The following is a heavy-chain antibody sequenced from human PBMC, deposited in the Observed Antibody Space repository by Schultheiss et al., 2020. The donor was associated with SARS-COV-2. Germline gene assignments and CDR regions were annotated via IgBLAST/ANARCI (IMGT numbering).Heavy chain of an antibody. D-gene: IGHD2-15*01. CDR2: ISAYNGNT. J-gene: IGHJ6*02. CDR1: GYTFTSYG. Sequence: ASVKVSCKASGYTFTSYGISWVRQAPGQGLEWMGWISAYNGNTNYAQKLQGRVTMTTDTSTSTAYMELRSLRSDDTAVYYCARDLTNLGYCSGGSCPYYGMDVWGQGTTVTVSS. V-gene: IGHV1-18*01. CDR3: ARDLTNLGYCSGGSCPYYGMDV.